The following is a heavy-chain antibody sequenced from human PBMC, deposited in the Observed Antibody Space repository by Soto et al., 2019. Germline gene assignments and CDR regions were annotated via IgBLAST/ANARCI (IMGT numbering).Heavy chain of an antibody. CDR1: GGSVSSGSYY. CDR2: IYYSGST. Sequence: QVQLQESGPGLVKPSEILSLTCTVSGGSVSSGSYYWSWIRQPPGKGLEWIGYIYYSGSTNYNPSLKSRVTISVATSKTPFSLQLSSVTAADTAVYYCASGDSVVYPYYYGMDVWGQGTTVTVSS. V-gene: IGHV4-61*01. J-gene: IGHJ6*02. CDR3: ASGDSVVYPYYYGMDV. D-gene: IGHD2-2*01.